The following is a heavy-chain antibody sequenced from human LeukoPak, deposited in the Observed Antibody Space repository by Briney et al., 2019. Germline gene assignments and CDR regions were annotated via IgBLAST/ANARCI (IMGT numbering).Heavy chain of an antibody. CDR1: GGSISSSSYH. J-gene: IGHJ4*02. CDR2: MSYSGAT. V-gene: IGHV4-39*01. Sequence: SETLSLTCTVSGGSISSSSYHWGWIRQSPGEGLQWITSMSYSGATYYYPSLQSRVTISVDTSKNQFSLKLYSVTAADTAVYYCARHRRAVLVVPVARGDYFDYLGQGTLVTVSS. D-gene: IGHD2-2*01. CDR3: ARHRRAVLVVPVARGDYFDY.